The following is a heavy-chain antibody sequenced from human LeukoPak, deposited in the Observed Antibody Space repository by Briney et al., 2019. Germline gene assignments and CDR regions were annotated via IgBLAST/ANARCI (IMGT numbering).Heavy chain of an antibody. Sequence: PSETLSLTCTVSGYSISSGYYWGWIRQPPGKGLEWIGSIYHSGSTYYNPSLKSRVTISVDTSKNQFSLKLSSVTAADTAAYYCARDLYYDSSGYTVGAFDIWGQGTMVTVSS. D-gene: IGHD3-22*01. CDR1: GYSISSGYY. J-gene: IGHJ3*02. V-gene: IGHV4-38-2*02. CDR3: ARDLYYDSSGYTVGAFDI. CDR2: IYHSGST.